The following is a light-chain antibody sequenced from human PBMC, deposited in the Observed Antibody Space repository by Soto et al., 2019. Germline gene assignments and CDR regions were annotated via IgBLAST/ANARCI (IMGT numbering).Light chain of an antibody. CDR1: QSVTSN. V-gene: IGKV3-15*01. J-gene: IGKJ1*01. CDR2: DAS. CDR3: QQYVNWRT. Sequence: VMTQSPATLSVSPGRRATASCRASQSVTSNLAWYQHKPGQAPRLLIFDASTRATGIPARFSGSGSGTEFTLTISSLQSEDFAVYYCQQYVNWRTFGQGTRWIS.